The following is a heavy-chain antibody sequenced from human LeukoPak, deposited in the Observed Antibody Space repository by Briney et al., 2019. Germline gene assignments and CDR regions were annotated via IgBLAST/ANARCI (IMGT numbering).Heavy chain of an antibody. J-gene: IGHJ4*02. V-gene: IGHV3-21*04. CDR1: GFTFSSYS. D-gene: IGHD5-12*01. CDR3: AKVEINWSMDIADY. Sequence: PGGSLRLSCAASGFTFSSYSMNWVRQAPGKGLEWVSSISSSSSYIYYADSVKGRFTISRDNAKNTLYLQMNSLRAEDTAVYYCAKVEINWSMDIADYWGQGTLVTVSS. CDR2: ISSSSSYI.